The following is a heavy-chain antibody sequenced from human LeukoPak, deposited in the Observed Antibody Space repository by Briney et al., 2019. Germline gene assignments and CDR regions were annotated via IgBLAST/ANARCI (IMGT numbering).Heavy chain of an antibody. Sequence: PSETLSLTCTVSGGSISSYYWSWIRQPAGKGLEWIGRIYTSGSTNYNPSLKSRVTMSVDTSKNQFSLKLSSVTAADTAVYYCARSDTATVEWYFDLWGRGTLVTVSS. CDR3: ARSDTATVEWYFDL. CDR2: IYTSGST. V-gene: IGHV4-4*07. J-gene: IGHJ2*01. CDR1: GGSISSYY. D-gene: IGHD5-18*01.